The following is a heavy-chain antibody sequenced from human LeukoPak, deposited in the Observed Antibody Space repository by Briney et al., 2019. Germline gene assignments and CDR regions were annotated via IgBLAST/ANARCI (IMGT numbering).Heavy chain of an antibody. CDR1: GFTFSSYW. D-gene: IGHD3-10*01. CDR2: IKQDGSEK. J-gene: IGHJ4*02. Sequence: GGSLRLSCAASGFTFSSYWMSWVRQAPGKGLEWVANIKQDGSEKYYVDSVKGRFTISSDNAKNSLYLQMNSLRAEDTAVYYCARGAYGSGSYYIFWGQGTLVTVSS. CDR3: ARGAYGSGSYYIF. V-gene: IGHV3-7*04.